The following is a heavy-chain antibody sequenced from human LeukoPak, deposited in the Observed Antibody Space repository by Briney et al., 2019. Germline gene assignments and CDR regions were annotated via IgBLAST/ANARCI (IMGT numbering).Heavy chain of an antibody. CDR3: ARDHPGPGINWYFDL. V-gene: IGHV3-48*03. J-gene: IGHJ2*01. Sequence: GGSLRLSCAASGFMFNSHEMNWVRQAPGKGLEWVSYISNSGTTMYYADSVQGRFTISRDNAKNSLYLQMNSLRAEATAVYYCARDHPGPGINWYFDLWGRGTLVTVSS. CDR2: ISNSGTTM. D-gene: IGHD1-26*01. CDR1: GFMFNSHE.